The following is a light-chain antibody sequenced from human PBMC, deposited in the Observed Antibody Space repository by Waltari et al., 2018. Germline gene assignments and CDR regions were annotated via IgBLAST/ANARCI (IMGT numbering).Light chain of an antibody. CDR1: QNITTY. Sequence: DIQMTQSPSSLCTSVGDRVTINCRESQNITTYLNWYQQKSGKAPKHLIYGASSLQSGVPSRFSGSGSGTGFTLTITSLQPEDFGTYYCQQSFSTPRTFGQGTKVEI. CDR2: GAS. V-gene: IGKV1-39*01. J-gene: IGKJ2*01. CDR3: QQSFSTPRT.